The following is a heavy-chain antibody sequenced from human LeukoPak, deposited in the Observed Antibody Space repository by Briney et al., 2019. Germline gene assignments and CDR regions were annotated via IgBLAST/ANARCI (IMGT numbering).Heavy chain of an antibody. CDR1: GGTFSSYA. CDR3: ARPAGDYYDSSGYYYNY. J-gene: IGHJ4*02. CDR2: IIPIFGTA. V-gene: IGHV1-69*05. Sequence: SVKVSCKASGGTFSSYAISWVRQAPGQGLEWMRRIIPIFGTANYAQKFQGRVTITTDESTSTAYMELSSLRFEDTAVYYCARPAGDYYDSSGYYYNYWGQGTLVTVSP. D-gene: IGHD3-22*01.